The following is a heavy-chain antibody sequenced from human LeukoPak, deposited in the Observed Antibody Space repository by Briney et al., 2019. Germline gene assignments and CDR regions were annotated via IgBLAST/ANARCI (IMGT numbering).Heavy chain of an antibody. V-gene: IGHV3-53*01. CDR1: GFTVSSNY. D-gene: IGHD3-22*01. J-gene: IGHJ2*01. Sequence: PGGSLRLSCAASGFTVSSNYMSWVRQAPGKGLEWDSVIYSGGVTYYADSVKGRFTISREHSKNTLYLQINSLRAEDTAVYYCARGVGDSIGYYRNWYFDFWGRGTLVTVSS. CDR3: ARGVGDSIGYYRNWYFDF. CDR2: IYSGGVT.